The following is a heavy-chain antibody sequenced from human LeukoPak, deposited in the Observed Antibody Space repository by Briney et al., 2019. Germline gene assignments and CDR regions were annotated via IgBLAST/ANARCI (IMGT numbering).Heavy chain of an antibody. CDR2: ISYDGTNK. J-gene: IGHJ6*02. D-gene: IGHD2-2*01. V-gene: IGHV3-30-3*01. CDR1: GFSFSDYA. Sequence: GGSLRLSCAASGFSFSDYAMHWVRQAPGKGLEWVALISYDGTNKFYAGSVKGRFTISRDNSQNTLSLQMNSLRAEDTAVYYCARGGFCTGTCCSPSAPAPYYYYGMDVWGQGTTVTVSS. CDR3: ARGGFCTGTCCSPSAPAPYYYYGMDV.